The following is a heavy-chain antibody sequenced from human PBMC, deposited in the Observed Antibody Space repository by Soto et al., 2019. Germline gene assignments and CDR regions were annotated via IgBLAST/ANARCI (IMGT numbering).Heavy chain of an antibody. CDR1: GGSFSGYY. Sequence: PSETLSLTCAVYGGSFSGYYWSWIRQPPGKGLEWIGEINHSGSTNYNPSLKSRVTISVDTSKNQFSLKLSSVTAADTAVYYCARGSSGWYYYYYYGMDVCGQGPTVTVYS. CDR2: INHSGST. D-gene: IGHD6-19*01. J-gene: IGHJ6*02. V-gene: IGHV4-34*01. CDR3: ARGSSGWYYYYYYGMDV.